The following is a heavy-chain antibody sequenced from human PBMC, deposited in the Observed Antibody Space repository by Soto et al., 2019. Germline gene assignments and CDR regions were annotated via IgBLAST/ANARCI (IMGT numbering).Heavy chain of an antibody. Sequence: SETLSLTCPVSGGSISSYYWSWIRQPPGKGLEWIGYTYYSGSTNYNPSLKSRVTISVDTSKNQFSLKLSSVTAADTAVYYCARAVIGYCSGGSCRTVAFDIWGQGTMVTVSS. J-gene: IGHJ3*02. CDR3: ARAVIGYCSGGSCRTVAFDI. V-gene: IGHV4-59*01. CDR2: TYYSGST. D-gene: IGHD2-15*01. CDR1: GGSISSYY.